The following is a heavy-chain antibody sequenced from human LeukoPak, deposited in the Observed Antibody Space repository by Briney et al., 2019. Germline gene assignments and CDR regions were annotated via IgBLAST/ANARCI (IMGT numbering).Heavy chain of an antibody. CDR3: ARWGGTRQYYFDY. J-gene: IGHJ4*02. CDR1: GFIFSDYG. Sequence: GRSLRLSCAVSGFIFSDYGFHWVRQAPGKGLEWVAVTRFDGGIKQYADSVKGRFTISRDDSKNTLYLQMNFLKSEDTAVYYCARWGGTRQYYFDYWGQGTLVTVSS. D-gene: IGHD1-1*01. V-gene: IGHV3-33*01. CDR2: TRFDGGIK.